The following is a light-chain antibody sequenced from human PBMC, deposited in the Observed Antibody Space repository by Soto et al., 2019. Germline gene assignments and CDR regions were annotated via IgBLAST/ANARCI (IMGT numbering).Light chain of an antibody. J-gene: IGKJ4*01. V-gene: IGKV1-39*01. Sequence: DIQMTQSPSSLSASVGYRVTITCRASQSISSYLNWYQQKPGKAPNLLVFAASALHSGVPSRFSGSGSGTNFTLTISNLQSEDFATYYCQKSYSPPVTFGGGNKGAIK. CDR3: QKSYSPPVT. CDR1: QSISSY. CDR2: AAS.